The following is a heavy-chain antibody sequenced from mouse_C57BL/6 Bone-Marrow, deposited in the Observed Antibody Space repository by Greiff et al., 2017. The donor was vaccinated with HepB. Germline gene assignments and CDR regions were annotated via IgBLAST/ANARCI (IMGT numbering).Heavy chain of an antibody. CDR1: GYTFTDYN. Sequence: VQLQQSGPELVKPGASVKIPCKASGYTFTDYNMDWVKQSHGKSLEWIGDINPNNGGTIYNQKFKGKATLTVDKSSSTAYMELRSLTSEDTAVYYCARKGGYGYDDGWFAYWGQGTLVTVSA. V-gene: IGHV1-18*01. CDR2: INPNNGGT. CDR3: ARKGGYGYDDGWFAY. J-gene: IGHJ3*01. D-gene: IGHD2-2*01.